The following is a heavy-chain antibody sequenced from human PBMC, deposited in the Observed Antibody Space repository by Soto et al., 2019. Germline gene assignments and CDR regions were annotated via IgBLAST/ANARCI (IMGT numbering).Heavy chain of an antibody. J-gene: IGHJ4*02. CDR3: ARPSQDYGDVDY. CDR2: IDPSDSYT. D-gene: IGHD4-17*01. V-gene: IGHV5-10-1*01. CDR1: GYTFPSYW. Sequence: PGESLKISCQGSGYTFPSYWIGWVRQMPGKGLEWMGRIDPSDSYTNYSPSFQGHVTISADKSISTAYLQWSSLKASDTAMYYCARPSQDYGDVDYWGQGTLVTVSS.